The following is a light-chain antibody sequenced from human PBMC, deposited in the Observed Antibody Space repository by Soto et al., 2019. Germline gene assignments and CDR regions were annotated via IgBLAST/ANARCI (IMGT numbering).Light chain of an antibody. J-gene: IGKJ5*01. CDR2: AAS. CDR1: QNIRTY. CDR3: QQTFSPPSIT. V-gene: IGKV1-39*01. Sequence: DIEMTQSPPFLSASVGDRVTITCRASQNIRTYLSWYQQKPGKAPKLLIYAASTLQGGVPSRFSGSGSGSDFTLTISSLQPEDFATYYCQQTFSPPSITFGQGTRLDIK.